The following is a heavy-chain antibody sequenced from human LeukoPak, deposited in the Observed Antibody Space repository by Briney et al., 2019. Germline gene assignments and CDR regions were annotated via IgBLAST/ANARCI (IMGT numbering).Heavy chain of an antibody. CDR1: GFTFSSYA. V-gene: IGHV3-23*01. Sequence: PGGSLRLSCAASGFTFSSYAMSWVRQAPGKGLEWVSAISGSGGSTYYADSVKGRFTISRDNSKNTLYLQMNSLRAEDTAVYYCAKGVCGFLEWLPQYPLYYFDYWGQGTLVTVSS. J-gene: IGHJ4*02. D-gene: IGHD3-3*01. CDR3: AKGVCGFLEWLPQYPLYYFDY. CDR2: ISGSGGST.